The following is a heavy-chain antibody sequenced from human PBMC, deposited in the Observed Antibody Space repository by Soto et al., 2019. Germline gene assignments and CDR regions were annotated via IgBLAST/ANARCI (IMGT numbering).Heavy chain of an antibody. CDR2: ISAYNGNT. Sequence: SVKVSCKASGYTFTSYGICWVRQAPGQGLEWMRWISAYNGNTHYPQKLQGRVTMTTDTSPITAYMELSSLRSDDTAVYYCARYPKCHRAPPPKLDPGAQGTLVTVSS. CDR1: GYTFTSYG. J-gene: IGHJ5*02. CDR3: ARYPKCHRAPPPKLDP. V-gene: IGHV1-18*01.